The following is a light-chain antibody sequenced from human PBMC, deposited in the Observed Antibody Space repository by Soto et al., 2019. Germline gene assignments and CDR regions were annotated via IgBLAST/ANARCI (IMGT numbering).Light chain of an antibody. CDR3: QQYGSPWT. J-gene: IGKJ1*01. V-gene: IGKV3-20*01. CDR1: QSVSSSY. CDR2: GAS. Sequence: EIVLKQSPGTLSLSPGDRATLSCRASQSVSSSYLAWYQQKPGQAPRLLIYGASSRAAGIPDRFSGSGSGTDFTFTISRLEPEDFAVYYCQQYGSPWTFGQGTKVEIK.